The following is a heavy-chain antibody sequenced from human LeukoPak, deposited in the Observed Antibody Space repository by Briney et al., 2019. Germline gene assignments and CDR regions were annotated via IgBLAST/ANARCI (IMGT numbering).Heavy chain of an antibody. Sequence: GGSLRLSCAASGFTFDDYAMHWVRQAPGKGLEWVSGISWNSGSIGYADSVKGRFTISRDNAKNSLYLQTNSLRAEDTALYYCAKDIGKYYDSSGYWEFDYWGQGTLVTVSS. V-gene: IGHV3-9*01. D-gene: IGHD3-22*01. J-gene: IGHJ4*02. CDR1: GFTFDDYA. CDR3: AKDIGKYYDSSGYWEFDY. CDR2: ISWNSGSI.